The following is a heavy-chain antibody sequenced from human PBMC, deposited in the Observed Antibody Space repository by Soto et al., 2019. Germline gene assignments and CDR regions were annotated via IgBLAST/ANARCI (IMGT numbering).Heavy chain of an antibody. CDR2: ISGSGGST. CDR3: AKDPHSSGSFYYYYYGMDV. CDR1: GFTFSSYA. Sequence: PGGSLRLSCAASGFTFSSYAMSWVRQAPGKGLEWVSAISGSGGSTYYADSVKGRFTISRDNSKNTLYLQMSSLRAEDTAVYYCAKDPHSSGSFYYYYYGMDVWGQGTTVTVSS. D-gene: IGHD6-19*01. J-gene: IGHJ6*02. V-gene: IGHV3-23*01.